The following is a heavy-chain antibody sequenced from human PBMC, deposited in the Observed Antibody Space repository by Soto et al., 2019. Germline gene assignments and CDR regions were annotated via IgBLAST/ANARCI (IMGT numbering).Heavy chain of an antibody. V-gene: IGHV3-48*01. CDR2: ISSSSSVI. CDR3: ARDLSWGSNWYYYMDV. D-gene: IGHD7-27*01. Sequence: GGSLRLSCATSGFILSDCAMNWVRQAPGKRLEWVSYISSSSSVIDYADSVKGRFTVSRDNARNSLYLQMNSLRAEDTAVYYCARDLSWGSNWYYYMDVWGKGTTVTVSS. CDR1: GFILSDCA. J-gene: IGHJ6*03.